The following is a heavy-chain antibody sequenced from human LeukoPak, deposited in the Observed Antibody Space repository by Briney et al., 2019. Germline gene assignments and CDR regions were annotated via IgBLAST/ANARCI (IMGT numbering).Heavy chain of an antibody. CDR1: GGSISSGSYY. CDR2: IYTSGST. CDR3: ASMDIVLMVYAL. Sequence: PSETLSLTCTVSGGSISSGSYYWSWIRQPAGKGLEWIGRIYTSGSTNYNPSLKSRVTISVDTSKNQFSLKLSSVTAADTAVYYCASMDIVLMVYALWGQGTLVTVSS. J-gene: IGHJ4*02. V-gene: IGHV4-61*02. D-gene: IGHD2-8*01.